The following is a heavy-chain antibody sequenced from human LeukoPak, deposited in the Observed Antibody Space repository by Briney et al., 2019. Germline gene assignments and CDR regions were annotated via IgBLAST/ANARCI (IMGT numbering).Heavy chain of an antibody. CDR3: ARDIAVAGTAYY. Sequence: GGSLRLSCAASGFTFSSDSMNWVRQAPGKGLEWVSSISSSSSYIYYADSVKGRFTISRDNAKNSLYLQMNSLRAEDTAVYYCARDIAVAGTAYYWGQGTLVTVSS. CDR1: GFTFSSDS. D-gene: IGHD6-19*01. V-gene: IGHV3-21*01. CDR2: ISSSSSYI. J-gene: IGHJ4*02.